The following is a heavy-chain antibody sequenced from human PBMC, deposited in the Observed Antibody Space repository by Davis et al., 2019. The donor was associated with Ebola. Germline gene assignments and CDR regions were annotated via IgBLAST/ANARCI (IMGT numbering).Heavy chain of an antibody. V-gene: IGHV2-5*02. CDR2: IYWDNSK. CDR3: APSVGVVSESAAFDL. CDR1: GFSLSSNGVG. Sequence: SGPTLVKPTQTLTLTCTFSGFSLSSNGVGVAWIRQPPGKALEWLTVIYWDNSKRYSPALKSRLTITKDTSKNQVVLIMTNMDPVDTATYFCAPSVGVVSESAAFDLWGRGTMVTVSS. D-gene: IGHD2-21*01. J-gene: IGHJ3*01.